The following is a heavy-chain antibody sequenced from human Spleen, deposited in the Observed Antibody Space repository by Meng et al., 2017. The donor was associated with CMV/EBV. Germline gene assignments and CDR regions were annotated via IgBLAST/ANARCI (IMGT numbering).Heavy chain of an antibody. CDR3: ARYPDGDCSSTSCYRGYFDY. CDR2: ISYDGSNK. V-gene: IGHV3-30*04. Sequence: GESLKISCAASGFTFSSYAMHWVRQAPGKGLAWVAVISYDGSNKYYVDSVKGRFTISRDNSKNTLYLQMNSLRAEDPAVYYCARYPDGDCSSTSCYRGYFDYWGQGTLVTVSS. CDR1: GFTFSSYA. D-gene: IGHD2-2*01. J-gene: IGHJ4*02.